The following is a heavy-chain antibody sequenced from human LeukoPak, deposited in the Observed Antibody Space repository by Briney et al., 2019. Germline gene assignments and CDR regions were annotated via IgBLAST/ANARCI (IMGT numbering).Heavy chain of an antibody. CDR1: GGSISSSSYY. CDR3: ARATPSDY. J-gene: IGHJ4*02. CDR2: IYYSGST. D-gene: IGHD2-15*01. Sequence: SETLSLTCTVSGGSISSSSYYWGWIRQPPGKGLEWIGSIYYSGSTYYNPSLKSRVTISVDTSKNQFSLKLSSVTAADTAVYYCARATPSDYWGQGTLVTVSS. V-gene: IGHV4-39*07.